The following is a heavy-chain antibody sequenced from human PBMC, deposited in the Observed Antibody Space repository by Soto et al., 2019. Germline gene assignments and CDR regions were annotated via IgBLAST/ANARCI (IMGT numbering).Heavy chain of an antibody. CDR1: GFTFDDYA. CDR3: AKDGVLLAETRGFFDY. D-gene: IGHD5-12*01. V-gene: IGHV3-9*01. Sequence: EVQLVESGGGLVQPGRSLRLSCAASGFTFDDYAMHWVRQAPGKGLEWVSGISWNSGSIGYADSVKGRFTISRDNAKNSLYLQMNSLRAEDTALYYCAKDGVLLAETRGFFDYWGQGTLVTVSS. CDR2: ISWNSGSI. J-gene: IGHJ4*02.